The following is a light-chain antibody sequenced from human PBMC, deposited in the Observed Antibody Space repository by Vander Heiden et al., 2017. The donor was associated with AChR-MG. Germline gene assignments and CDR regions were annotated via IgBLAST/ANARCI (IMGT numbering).Light chain of an antibody. Sequence: DIQVTQSPSTLSASVGDRVTITCRASQSISKWLAWYQQKPGKGPKVLIFDASILGRGVPSRFSGSGSGTEFTLTISSLQPDDFAIYYCQQFNEYSSYTFGQGTKLEIK. CDR1: QSISKW. J-gene: IGKJ2*01. V-gene: IGKV1-5*01. CDR2: DAS. CDR3: QQFNEYSSYT.